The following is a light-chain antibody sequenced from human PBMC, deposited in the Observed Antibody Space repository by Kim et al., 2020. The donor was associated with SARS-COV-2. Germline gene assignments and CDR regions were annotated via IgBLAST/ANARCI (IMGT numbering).Light chain of an antibody. Sequence: QGERATLSCRASQSISSEFLAWYQQISGQPPRLLIVGASNRAAGIPDRFSGGGSGTDFTLTITRLEPADSAVYYCQQYTTSPPAYTFGQGTKLEIK. V-gene: IGKV3-20*01. CDR1: QSISSEF. CDR2: GAS. CDR3: QQYTTSPPAYT. J-gene: IGKJ2*01.